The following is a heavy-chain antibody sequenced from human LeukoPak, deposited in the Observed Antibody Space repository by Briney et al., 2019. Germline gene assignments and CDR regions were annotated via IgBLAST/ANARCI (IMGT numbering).Heavy chain of an antibody. V-gene: IGHV3-7*01. CDR1: GFTFSNYW. CDR3: ALLWFGEFLAEEKNAFDI. D-gene: IGHD3-10*01. CDR2: IKQDGSEI. Sequence: GGSLRLSCAASGFTFSNYWMGWVRQAPGKGLEWVANIKQDGSEIYYVDSVKGRFTISRDTAKDSLYLQMNSLRAEDTAVYYCALLWFGEFLAEEKNAFDIWGQGTMVTVSS. J-gene: IGHJ3*02.